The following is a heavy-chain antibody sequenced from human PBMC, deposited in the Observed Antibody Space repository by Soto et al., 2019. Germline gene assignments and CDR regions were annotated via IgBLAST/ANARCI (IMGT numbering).Heavy chain of an antibody. Sequence: PGGSLRLSCAASGFTFSRFELRWVRQAPGKGLEWISYISSSGSTAYYASSVEGRFTISRDNANNSVYLQMDSLGAEDTALYYCTRAAWFPYLSFYWGQGALVTVSS. D-gene: IGHD3-10*01. CDR2: ISSSGSTA. J-gene: IGHJ4*02. CDR1: GFTFSRFE. CDR3: TRAAWFPYLSFY. V-gene: IGHV3-48*03.